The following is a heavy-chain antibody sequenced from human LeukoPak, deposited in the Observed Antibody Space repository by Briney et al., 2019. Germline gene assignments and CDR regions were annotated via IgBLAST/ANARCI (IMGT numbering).Heavy chain of an antibody. CDR2: IYYSGST. D-gene: IGHD5-18*01. J-gene: IGHJ4*02. CDR1: GGSISSYY. V-gene: IGHV4-59*01. Sequence: PSETLSLTCTVSGGSISSYYWSWIRQPPGKGLEWIGYIYYSGSTNYNPSLKSRVTISVDTSKNQFSLKLSSVTAADTAVYYCARGPVDTAMVRTFDYWGQGTLVTVSS. CDR3: ARGPVDTAMVRTFDY.